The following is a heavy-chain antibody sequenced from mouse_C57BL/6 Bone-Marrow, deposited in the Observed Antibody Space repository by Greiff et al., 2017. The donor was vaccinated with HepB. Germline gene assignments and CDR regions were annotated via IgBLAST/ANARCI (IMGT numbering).Heavy chain of an antibody. Sequence: VQLQQSGAELVKPGASVKLSCKASGYTFTSYWMHWVKQRPGQGLEWIGYINPSSGYTKYNQKFKDKATLTADKSSSTAYMQLSSLTYEDSAVYYCAREDYGSSYYLDYWGQGTTLTVSS. V-gene: IGHV1-7*01. CDR3: AREDYGSSYYLDY. CDR1: GYTFTSYW. J-gene: IGHJ2*01. CDR2: INPSSGYT. D-gene: IGHD1-1*01.